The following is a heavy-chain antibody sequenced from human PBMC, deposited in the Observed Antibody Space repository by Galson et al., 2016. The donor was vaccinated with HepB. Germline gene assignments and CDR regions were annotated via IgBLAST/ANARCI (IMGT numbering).Heavy chain of an antibody. D-gene: IGHD3-10*01. J-gene: IGHJ3*02. V-gene: IGHV1-69*13. CDR3: ARDRGFDEDTFDM. CDR1: GGAFSSNA. Sequence: VKVSCKASGGAFSSNAISWVRQAPGQGLQWMGSFIPVFGTAEYTHIVQGRMMITLDEGANTAYMELSSLRSDDTAVYYCARDRGFDEDTFDMWGQGTMVNV. CDR2: FIPVFGTA.